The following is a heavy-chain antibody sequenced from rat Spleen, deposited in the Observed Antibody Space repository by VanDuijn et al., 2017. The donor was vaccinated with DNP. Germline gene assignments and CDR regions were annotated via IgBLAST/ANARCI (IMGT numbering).Heavy chain of an antibody. CDR3: ARRRLPYWYFDF. CDR2: INTGSGGT. CDR1: GYTFTTYY. V-gene: IGHV1-43*01. Sequence: QIQLRQSGAEPAKPGSSVKISCKASGYTFTTYYITWIKQTTGQGLEYIGYINTGSGGTNYNEKFRGKATLTVDTSSNTAFMQLSSLTPDDSAVYYCARRRLPYWYFDFWGPGTMVPVSS. J-gene: IGHJ1*01.